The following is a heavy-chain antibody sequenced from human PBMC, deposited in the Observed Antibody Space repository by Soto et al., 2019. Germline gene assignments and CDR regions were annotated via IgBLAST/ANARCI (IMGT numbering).Heavy chain of an antibody. J-gene: IGHJ5*02. Sequence: QVQLVEYGGGVVQPGRSLRLSCAASGFTFSSYAIHWVRQAPGKGLEWVAVISYDGSNKYYADSVKGRFSISRDNSKNTLYLQMNSLRAEDTAVYYCARGTKVMSHWLDPWGQGTLVTVSS. CDR1: GFTFSSYA. CDR2: ISYDGSNK. D-gene: IGHD4-17*01. CDR3: ARGTKVMSHWLDP. V-gene: IGHV3-30-3*01.